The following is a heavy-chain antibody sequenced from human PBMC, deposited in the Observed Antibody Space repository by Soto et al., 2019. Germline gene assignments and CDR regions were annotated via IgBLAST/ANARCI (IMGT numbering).Heavy chain of an antibody. D-gene: IGHD3-10*02. CDR3: ARDPLSSFAMDV. Sequence: ASVNVSCESSGDTFSSYAISWVRQSPGKGLEWMGKIIPTFGRTNYAQKFQGRLTISADDSTSTAYMELTSLESDDTAVYYCARDPLSSFAMDVWGQGTTVTVSS. V-gene: IGHV1-69*13. J-gene: IGHJ6*02. CDR1: GDTFSSYA. CDR2: IIPTFGRT.